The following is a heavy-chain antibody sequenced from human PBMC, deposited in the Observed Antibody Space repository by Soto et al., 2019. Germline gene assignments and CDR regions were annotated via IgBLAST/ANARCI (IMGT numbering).Heavy chain of an antibody. V-gene: IGHV3-64D*06. Sequence: GGSLILSFSASGFSFKNYLIHCVRPAPGKGLEYVSAIGSNGDNTYYADFVKGRFSISRDNSKNQLSLKLTSMTAADTAVYYCARDMHAGFTHYFDPWGQGTLVTVSS. CDR3: ARDMHAGFTHYFDP. J-gene: IGHJ5*02. D-gene: IGHD1-26*01. CDR1: GFSFKNYL. CDR2: IGSNGDNT.